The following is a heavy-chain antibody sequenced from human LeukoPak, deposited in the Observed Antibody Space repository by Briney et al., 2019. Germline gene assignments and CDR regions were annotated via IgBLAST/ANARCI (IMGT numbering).Heavy chain of an antibody. V-gene: IGHV3-48*03. CDR1: GFTFSSNE. CDR2: ISSSGSTI. Sequence: GGSLRVSCAASGFTFSSNEMNCVRQAPGKGLEWVSYISSSGSTIYYADSVKGRFTISRDNAKSSLYLQMNSLRAEDTAVYYCARARITETRYYYYGMYVWGQGTTVTVSS. CDR3: ARARITETRYYYYGMYV. J-gene: IGHJ6*02. D-gene: IGHD3-10*01.